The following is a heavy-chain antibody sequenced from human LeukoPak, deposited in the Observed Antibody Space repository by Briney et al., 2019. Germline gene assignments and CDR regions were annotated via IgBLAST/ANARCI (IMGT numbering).Heavy chain of an antibody. V-gene: IGHV4-34*01. CDR3: ARGVIFGSSSPNFDY. Sequence: SETLSLTCAVYGGSFSGYYWSWIRQPPGKGLEWIGEINHSGSTNYNPSLKSRVTISVDTSKNQFSLKLSSVTAADTAVYYCARGVIFGSSSPNFDYWGQGTLVTVSS. D-gene: IGHD6-6*01. J-gene: IGHJ4*02. CDR2: INHSGST. CDR1: GGSFSGYY.